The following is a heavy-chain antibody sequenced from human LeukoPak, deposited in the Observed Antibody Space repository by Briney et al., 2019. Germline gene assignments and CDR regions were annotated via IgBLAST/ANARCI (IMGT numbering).Heavy chain of an antibody. V-gene: IGHV3-30*18. D-gene: IGHD5-24*01. Sequence: PGGSLRLSCAASGFTFSSNGMHWVRQAPGKGLEWVAVISYDGSNKYYADSVKGRFTISRDNSKNTLYLQMNSLRAEDTAVYYCAKGWQMATIKTYFDYWGQGTLVTVSS. CDR2: ISYDGSNK. CDR1: GFTFSSNG. CDR3: AKGWQMATIKTYFDY. J-gene: IGHJ4*02.